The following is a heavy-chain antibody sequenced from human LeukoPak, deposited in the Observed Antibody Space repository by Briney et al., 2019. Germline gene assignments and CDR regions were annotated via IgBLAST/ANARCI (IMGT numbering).Heavy chain of an antibody. D-gene: IGHD3-16*02. CDR1: GYTFTDLS. V-gene: IGHV1-24*01. Sequence: GASVKVSCKVSGYTFTDLSIHWVRQAPGQGLEWMGGFDPENGETVYAQKFQGRVTMTENTSTDTAYMELSSLRSEDTAVYYCATFPYDYVWGSYRSPKYYFDYWGQGTLVTVSS. CDR3: ATFPYDYVWGSYRSPKYYFDY. CDR2: FDPENGET. J-gene: IGHJ4*02.